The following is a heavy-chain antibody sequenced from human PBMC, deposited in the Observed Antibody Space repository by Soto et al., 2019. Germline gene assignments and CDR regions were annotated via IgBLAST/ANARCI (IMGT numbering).Heavy chain of an antibody. CDR3: AKYGCSSTSCYSGENFDY. J-gene: IGHJ4*02. CDR2: ISGSGGST. V-gene: IGHV3-23*01. CDR1: GFTFSSYA. D-gene: IGHD2-2*01. Sequence: EVQLLESGGGLVQPGGSLRLSCAASGFTFSSYAMSWVRQAPGKGLEWVSAISGSGGSTYYADSVKGRFTISRDNSKNTLYLQMNSLRAEDTAVYYCAKYGCSSTSCYSGENFDYWGQGTLVTVSS.